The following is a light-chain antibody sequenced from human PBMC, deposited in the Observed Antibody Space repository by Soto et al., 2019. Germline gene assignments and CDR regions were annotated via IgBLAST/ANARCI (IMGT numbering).Light chain of an antibody. CDR3: QKYNSALT. CDR1: QDISNY. CDR2: SAS. J-gene: IGKJ5*01. Sequence: DIQMTQSPSPLSASVGDRITITCRASQDISNYLAWYQKKPGKVPKLLIYSASTLQSGVPSRFSGSGSGTDFTLTISSLQPEDVATYFCQKYNSALTFGQGTRLEIK. V-gene: IGKV1-27*01.